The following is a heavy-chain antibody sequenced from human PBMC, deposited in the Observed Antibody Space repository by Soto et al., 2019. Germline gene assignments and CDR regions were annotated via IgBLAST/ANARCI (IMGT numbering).Heavy chain of an antibody. CDR3: ARVRSYSYGQGYGMDV. Sequence: GSLRLSCAASGFTFSTYSMNWVRQAPGKGLEWVSSISSSGYICYADSVKGRFTISRDDAKNSLSLQMNSLRAEDTAVYYCARVRSYSYGQGYGMDVWGQGTTVTVSS. CDR2: ISSSGYI. CDR1: GFTFSTYS. V-gene: IGHV3-21*01. D-gene: IGHD5-18*01. J-gene: IGHJ6*02.